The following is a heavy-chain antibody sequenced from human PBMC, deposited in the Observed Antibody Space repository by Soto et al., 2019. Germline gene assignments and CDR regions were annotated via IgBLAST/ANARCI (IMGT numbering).Heavy chain of an antibody. D-gene: IGHD5-12*01. Sequence: QVQLVQSGAEVKKPGASVKVSCKASGYTFTAYYMYWVRQAPGQGLEWMGWINPNSGGTYHAQNFQGRVTMTRDTSTTTAYMELASLRSDDTAVYYCARGGGRGYNELDPWGHGTLVIVSS. J-gene: IGHJ5*02. CDR2: INPNSGGT. CDR3: ARGGGRGYNELDP. CDR1: GYTFTAYY. V-gene: IGHV1-2*02.